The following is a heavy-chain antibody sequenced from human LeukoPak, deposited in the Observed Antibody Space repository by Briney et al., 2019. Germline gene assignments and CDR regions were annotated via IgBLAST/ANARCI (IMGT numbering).Heavy chain of an antibody. J-gene: IGHJ6*02. CDR3: AKEAQYSSSWSYYYYGMDV. D-gene: IGHD6-13*01. CDR2: ISYDGSNK. CDR1: GFTFSSYG. Sequence: GGSLRLSCAASGFTFSSYGMHWVRQAPGKGLEWVAVISYDGSNKYYADSVKGRFTISRDKSKNTLYLQMNSLRAEDTAVYYCAKEAQYSSSWSYYYYGMDVWGQGTTVTVSS. V-gene: IGHV3-30*18.